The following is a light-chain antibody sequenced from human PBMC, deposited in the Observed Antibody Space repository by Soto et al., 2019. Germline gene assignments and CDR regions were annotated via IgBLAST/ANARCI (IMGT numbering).Light chain of an antibody. V-gene: IGLV2-11*01. CDR2: DVS. J-gene: IGLJ1*01. CDR1: SSDVGGYNY. CDR3: CSYAGSVHDV. Sequence: QSVLTQPRSVSGSPGQSVTISCTGTSSDVGGYNYVSWYQQHPGKAPKLMISDVSKRPSGVPDRFSGSKSGNTASLTISGIQAEDEADYYCCSYAGSVHDVFGTGTKVTV.